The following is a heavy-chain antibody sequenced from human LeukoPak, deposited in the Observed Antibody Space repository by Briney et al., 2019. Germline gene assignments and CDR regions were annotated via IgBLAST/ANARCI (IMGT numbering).Heavy chain of an antibody. V-gene: IGHV3-23*01. CDR2: ISDSGGSA. D-gene: IGHD3-10*01. J-gene: IGHJ4*02. CDR3: AKSRFQLRVVRGVTDY. Sequence: GGFLRLSCAASGFTFSSYAMNWVRQTPGKGLEWVSSISDSGGSAYYADSVKGRFTISRDNSKNTLYLQMSSLRAEDTAVYYCAKSRFQLRVVRGVTDYWGQGTLVTVSS. CDR1: GFTFSSYA.